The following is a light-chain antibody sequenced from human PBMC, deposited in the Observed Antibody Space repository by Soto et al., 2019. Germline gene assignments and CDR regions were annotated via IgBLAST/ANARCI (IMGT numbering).Light chain of an antibody. Sequence: IQMTQSPSSVSASVGDRVTMTCRASQGVGGWLAWYQQKPGKVPKLLIYATSSLHSGVPSRFSGSGSVTDFTLSISSLQPEDFATYYCQQTHSLPLAFGPGTKVDSK. CDR2: ATS. CDR1: QGVGGW. V-gene: IGKV1-12*01. CDR3: QQTHSLPLA. J-gene: IGKJ3*01.